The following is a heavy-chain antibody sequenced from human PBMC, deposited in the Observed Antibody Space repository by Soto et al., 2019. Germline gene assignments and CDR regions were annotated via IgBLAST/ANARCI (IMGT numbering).Heavy chain of an antibody. V-gene: IGHV2-5*02. CDR3: AHSRGDGDYFPY. D-gene: IGHD4-17*01. CDR2: IYWDDDK. Sequence: QITLKESGPTLVKPTQTLTLTCTFSGFSLSTTGKSVAWNRQPPGKALEWLSVIYWDDDKRYSPSLNTRLTIAKDTSKNHVVLKLTNMDPSDTGTYYCAHSRGDGDYFPYWGQGTLVSVSS. CDR1: GFSLSTTGKS. J-gene: IGHJ4*02.